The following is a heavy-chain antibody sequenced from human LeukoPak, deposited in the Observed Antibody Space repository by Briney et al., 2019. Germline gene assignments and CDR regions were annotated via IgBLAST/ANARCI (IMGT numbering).Heavy chain of an antibody. CDR1: GGSVSSGSYF. CDR3: ASVDDGSGGLDN. Sequence: SETLSLTCTVSGGSVSSGSYFWSWIRQPPGKGLEWIGYMYYSGSTNSNPSLKSRVTISVDTSKNQFSLKLSSVTAADTAVYYCASVDDGSGGLDNWGQGTLVTVSS. J-gene: IGHJ4*02. V-gene: IGHV4-61*01. CDR2: MYYSGST. D-gene: IGHD3-10*01.